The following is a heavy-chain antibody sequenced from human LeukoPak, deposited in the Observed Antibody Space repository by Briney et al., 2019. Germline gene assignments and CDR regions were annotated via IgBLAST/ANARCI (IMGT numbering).Heavy chain of an antibody. CDR2: IIPIFGTA. Sequence: GASVKVSCKASGGTFSSYAISWVRQAPGQGLEWMGGIIPIFGTANYAQKFQGRVTITTDESTSTAYMELSSLRSEDTAVYYCASSRARLVPGGDAFDIWGQGTMVTVSS. J-gene: IGHJ3*02. D-gene: IGHD6-6*01. CDR3: ASSRARLVPGGDAFDI. CDR1: GGTFSSYA. V-gene: IGHV1-69*05.